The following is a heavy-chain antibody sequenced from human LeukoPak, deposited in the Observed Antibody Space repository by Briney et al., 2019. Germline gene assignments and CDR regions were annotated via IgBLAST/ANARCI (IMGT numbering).Heavy chain of an antibody. J-gene: IGHJ4*02. D-gene: IGHD1-26*01. CDR3: ARVSVGAYQFDY. V-gene: IGHV3-30*02. CDR1: GFTFSSYG. Sequence: GGSLRLSCAASGFTFSSYGIHWVRQAPGKGLEWVAFIRYDGSNKYYADSVKGRFTISRDNAKNTLYLQMNSLRAEDTAVYYCARVSVGAYQFDYWGQGTLVTVSS. CDR2: IRYDGSNK.